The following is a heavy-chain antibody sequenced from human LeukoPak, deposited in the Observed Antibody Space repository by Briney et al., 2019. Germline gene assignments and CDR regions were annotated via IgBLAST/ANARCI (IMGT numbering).Heavy chain of an antibody. V-gene: IGHV4-28*01. CDR1: GYSISSSNW. Sequence: PSDTLSLTCAVSGYSISSSNWWGWIRQPPGKGLEWIGYIYYSGSTYYNPSLKSRDTMSVDTSKNQFSLKLSSVTAVDTAVYYCARTYYYDSSGYYFPGAFDIWGQGTMVTVSS. J-gene: IGHJ3*02. D-gene: IGHD3-22*01. CDR2: IYYSGST. CDR3: ARTYYYDSSGYYFPGAFDI.